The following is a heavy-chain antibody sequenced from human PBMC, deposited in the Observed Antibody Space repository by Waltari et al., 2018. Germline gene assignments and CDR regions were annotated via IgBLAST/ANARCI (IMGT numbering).Heavy chain of an antibody. D-gene: IGHD2-2*01. V-gene: IGHV3-30*02. CDR1: GFTFSSYG. Sequence: QMQLVESGGGVVQPGGSLRLTCAASGFTFSSYGMHWVRQAPGKGLEGGEFIRYDGSNAYYADSVKGRFTISRDNSKNTLSLHMNSLRPEDTAVYYCAKDGSFVVVPEAMFDYYMDVWGKGTTVSVSS. CDR3: AKDGSFVVVPEAMFDYYMDV. J-gene: IGHJ6*03. CDR2: IRYDGSNA.